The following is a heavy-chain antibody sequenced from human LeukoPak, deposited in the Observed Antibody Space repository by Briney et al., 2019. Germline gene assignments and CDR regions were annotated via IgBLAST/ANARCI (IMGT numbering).Heavy chain of an antibody. CDR2: INEHGSST. V-gene: IGHV3-74*01. CDR3: ARDVAGAGSL. D-gene: IGHD3-10*01. Sequence: GGSLRLSCAASGFTFSSYWMHWVRQAPGKGLVWVARINEHGSSTDYADSVKDRFTVSRDNAWNTLCLQMNSLRAEDTAVHYCARDVAGAGSLWGQGTLITVSS. CDR1: GFTFSSYW. J-gene: IGHJ4*02.